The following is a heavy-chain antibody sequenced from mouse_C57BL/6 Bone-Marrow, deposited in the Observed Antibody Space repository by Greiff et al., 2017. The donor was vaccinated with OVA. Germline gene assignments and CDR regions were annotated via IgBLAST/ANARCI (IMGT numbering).Heavy chain of an antibody. Sequence: EVKLQESGPVLVKPGASVKMSCKASGYTFTDYYMNWVKQSHGKSLEWIGVINPYNGGTSYNQKFKGKATLTVDKSSSTAYMELNSLTSEDSAVYYCARGDGGYWGQGTTLTVSS. CDR1: GYTFTDYY. CDR2: INPYNGGT. CDR3: ARGDGGY. D-gene: IGHD3-3*01. J-gene: IGHJ2*01. V-gene: IGHV1-19*01.